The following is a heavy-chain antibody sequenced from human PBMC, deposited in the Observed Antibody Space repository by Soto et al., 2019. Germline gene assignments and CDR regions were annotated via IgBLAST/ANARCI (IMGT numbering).Heavy chain of an antibody. J-gene: IGHJ3*01. CDR3: GRERYSRAWYREAFDL. CDR2: ISAYSGDT. V-gene: IGHV1-18*01. D-gene: IGHD6-19*01. Sequence: QVQLVQSGAEVKKPGASVKVSCKTSGYTFTTYGISWVRQAPGQGLEWMGWISAYSGDTNYSQKLQGRFTMTTDTSTSTAHRDLRSLRSDDTAVYYCGRERYSRAWYREAFDLWGQGTMVTASS. CDR1: GYTFTTYG.